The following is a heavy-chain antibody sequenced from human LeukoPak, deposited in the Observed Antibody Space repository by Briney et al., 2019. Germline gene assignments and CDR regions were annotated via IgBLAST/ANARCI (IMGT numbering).Heavy chain of an antibody. Sequence: PGGSLRLSCAASGFTFSSYWMHWVRQAPGKGLVWVSRINSDGSSTSYADSVKGRFIISRDNAKNTLYLQMNSLRAEDTAVYYCARVSFGVWSGYYPAPCFDYWGQGTLVTVSS. D-gene: IGHD3-3*01. CDR1: GFTFSSYW. J-gene: IGHJ4*02. V-gene: IGHV3-74*01. CDR3: ARVSFGVWSGYYPAPCFDY. CDR2: INSDGSST.